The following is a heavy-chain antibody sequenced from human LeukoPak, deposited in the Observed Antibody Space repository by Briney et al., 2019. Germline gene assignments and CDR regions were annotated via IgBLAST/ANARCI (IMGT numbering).Heavy chain of an antibody. J-gene: IGHJ5*02. CDR3: ARSYYYGSGSYRFDP. Sequence: SVKVSCKVSGYTLTELSMHWVRQAPGKGLEWMGWINPNSGGTNYAQKFQGRVTMTRDTSISTAYMELSRLRSDDTAVYYCARSYYYGSGSYRFDPWGQGTLVTVSS. D-gene: IGHD3-10*01. CDR1: GYTLTELS. CDR2: INPNSGGT. V-gene: IGHV1-2*02.